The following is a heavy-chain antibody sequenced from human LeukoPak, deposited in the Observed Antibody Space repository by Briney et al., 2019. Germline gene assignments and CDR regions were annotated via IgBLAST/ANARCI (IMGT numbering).Heavy chain of an antibody. D-gene: IGHD3-22*01. J-gene: IGHJ3*02. Sequence: SVKVSCKASGGTFSSYAISWVRQAPGQGLEWMGGIIPIFGTANYAQKFQGRVTITTDESTSTAYMELSSLRSEDTAVYYCATRPLTSITMIVVVTGDDAFDIWGQGTMVTVSS. CDR3: ATRPLTSITMIVVVTGDDAFDI. CDR1: GGTFSSYA. CDR2: IIPIFGTA. V-gene: IGHV1-69*05.